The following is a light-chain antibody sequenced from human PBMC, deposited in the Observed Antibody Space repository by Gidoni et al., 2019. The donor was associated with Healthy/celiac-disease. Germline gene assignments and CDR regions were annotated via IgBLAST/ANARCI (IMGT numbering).Light chain of an antibody. CDR3: QVWDSSSDHVV. J-gene: IGLJ2*01. Sequence: SYVLTQPTSVSVAPGQTARITCWGNNIGKKSVPWYQQKPGQAPVLVFYDDSDRPSGHPELFSGSHSGNPATLTISRVEAGDEADYYCQVWDSSSDHVVFGGGTKLTVL. CDR1: NIGKKS. V-gene: IGLV3-21*02. CDR2: DDS.